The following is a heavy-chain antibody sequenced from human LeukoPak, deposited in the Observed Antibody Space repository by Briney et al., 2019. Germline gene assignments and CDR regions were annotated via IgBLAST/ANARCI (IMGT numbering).Heavy chain of an antibody. CDR1: GGTFSSYA. Sequence: ASVKVSCKASGGTFSSYAISWVRRAPGQGLEWMGWINPNSGGTNYAQKFQGRVTMTRDTSISTAYMELSRLRSDDTAVYYCASQYYYDSSGYNDAFDIWGQGTMVTVSS. J-gene: IGHJ3*02. D-gene: IGHD3-22*01. CDR2: INPNSGGT. V-gene: IGHV1-2*02. CDR3: ASQYYYDSSGYNDAFDI.